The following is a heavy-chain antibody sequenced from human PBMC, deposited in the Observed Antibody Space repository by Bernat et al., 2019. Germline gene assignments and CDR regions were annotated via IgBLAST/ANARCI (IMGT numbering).Heavy chain of an antibody. Sequence: EVQLVESGGGLVQPGGSLRLSCAASGFTFSSYEMNWVRQAPGKGLEWVSYISSSCSTIYYADSVKGRFTISRDNAKNSLYLKMNSLRAEDTAVYYCARTIWDGSKTTEPLDAFDIWGQGTMVTVSS. V-gene: IGHV3-48*03. D-gene: IGHD1-26*01. CDR2: ISSSCSTI. CDR1: GFTFSSYE. J-gene: IGHJ3*02. CDR3: ARTIWDGSKTTEPLDAFDI.